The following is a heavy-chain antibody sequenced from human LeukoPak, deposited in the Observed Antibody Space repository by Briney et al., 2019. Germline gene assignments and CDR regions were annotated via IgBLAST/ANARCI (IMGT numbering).Heavy chain of an antibody. J-gene: IGHJ4*02. CDR1: GFTFSSYA. CDR2: ISGSGGST. V-gene: IGHV3-23*01. CDR3: AKDSEDIVVVPAAYLDY. Sequence: GGSLRLSCAASGFTFSSYAMSWVRQAPGKGLEWVSAISGSGGSTYYADSVKGRFTISRDNSKNTLYLQMNSLRAEDTAVYYCAKDSEDIVVVPAAYLDYWGQGTLVTVSS. D-gene: IGHD2-2*01.